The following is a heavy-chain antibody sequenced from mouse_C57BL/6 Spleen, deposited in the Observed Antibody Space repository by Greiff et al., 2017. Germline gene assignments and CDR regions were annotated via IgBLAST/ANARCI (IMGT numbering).Heavy chain of an antibody. J-gene: IGHJ2*01. V-gene: IGHV1-64*01. Sequence: VQLQQPGAELVKPGASVKLSCKASGYTFTSYWMHWVKQRPGQGLEWIGMIHPNSGSTNYNEKFKSKATLTVDKSSSTAYMQLSSLTSEDSAVYYCARSELTGTSYFDYWGQGTTLTVSS. CDR3: ARSELTGTSYFDY. CDR1: GYTFTSYW. CDR2: IHPNSGST. D-gene: IGHD4-1*01.